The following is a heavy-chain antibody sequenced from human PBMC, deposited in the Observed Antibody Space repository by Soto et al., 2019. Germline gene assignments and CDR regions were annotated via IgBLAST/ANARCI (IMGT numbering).Heavy chain of an antibody. D-gene: IGHD2-15*01. CDR3: AKPPESSRCYLP. CDR1: GFTFTNYA. CDR2: ISGSGGST. J-gene: IGHJ5*02. Sequence: PGGSLRLSCAVSGFTFTNYAMSWVRQAPGKGLEWVSVISGSGGSTNYADSVKGRFTISRDNSKNTLYLQMNSLRAEDTAIYYCAKPPESSRCYLPWGQGTLVTVSS. V-gene: IGHV3-23*01.